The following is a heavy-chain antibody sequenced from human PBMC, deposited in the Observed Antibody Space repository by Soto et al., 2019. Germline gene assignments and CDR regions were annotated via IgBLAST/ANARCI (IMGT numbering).Heavy chain of an antibody. CDR3: AKEKFSSGPIDY. J-gene: IGHJ4*02. D-gene: IGHD6-19*01. CDR1: GFILSDCA. V-gene: IGHV3-23*01. CDR2: ISGSGSST. Sequence: GGSLRLSCATSGFILSDCAMNWVRQAPGKGLEWVSYISGSGSSTYYADSVKGRFTISRDNSKNTLYLQMNSLRAEDTAVYYCAKEKFSSGPIDYWGQGTLVTVSS.